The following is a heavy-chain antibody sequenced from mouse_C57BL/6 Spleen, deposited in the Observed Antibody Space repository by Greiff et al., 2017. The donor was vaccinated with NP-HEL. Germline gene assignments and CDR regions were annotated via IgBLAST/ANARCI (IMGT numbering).Heavy chain of an antibody. J-gene: IGHJ4*01. CDR3: ARGRVKGLMDY. Sequence: QVQLQQPGAELVRPGSSVKLSCKASGYTFTSYWMHWVKQRPIQGLEWIGNIDPSDSETHYNQKFKDKATLTVDKSSSTAYMQLSSLTSEDSAVYYCARGRVKGLMDYWGQGTSVTVSS. V-gene: IGHV1-52*01. D-gene: IGHD1-3*01. CDR2: IDPSDSET. CDR1: GYTFTSYW.